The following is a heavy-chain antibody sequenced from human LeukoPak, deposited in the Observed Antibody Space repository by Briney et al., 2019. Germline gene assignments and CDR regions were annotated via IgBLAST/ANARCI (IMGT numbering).Heavy chain of an antibody. V-gene: IGHV3-48*03. Sequence: GGSLRLSCAASGFTFSSYEMNWVRQAPGKGLEWVSYISSSGSTMYYADSVKGRFTISRENAKNSLHLQMNSLRTEDTALYYCTKDIWRLVGATGAAFDSWGQGTLVTVSS. CDR1: GFTFSSYE. D-gene: IGHD1-26*01. CDR3: TKDIWRLVGATGAAFDS. J-gene: IGHJ4*02. CDR2: ISSSGSTM.